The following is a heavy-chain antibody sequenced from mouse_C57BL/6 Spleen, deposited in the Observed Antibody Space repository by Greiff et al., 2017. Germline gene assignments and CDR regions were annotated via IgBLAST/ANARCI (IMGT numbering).Heavy chain of an antibody. Sequence: VQLQQSGPVLVKPGASVKMSCKASGYTFPDSYMNWVKQSHGKSLEWIGVINPYNGGTSYNQKFKGKATLTVDKSSSTAYMELYSLTSEDSAVYYCASAGDYGYYFDYWGQCTTLTVSS. CDR1: GYTFPDSY. V-gene: IGHV1-19*01. CDR2: INPYNGGT. D-gene: IGHD2-4*01. CDR3: ASAGDYGYYFDY. J-gene: IGHJ2*01.